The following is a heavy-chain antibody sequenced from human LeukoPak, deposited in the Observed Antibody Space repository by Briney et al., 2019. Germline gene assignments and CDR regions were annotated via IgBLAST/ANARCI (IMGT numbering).Heavy chain of an antibody. CDR2: ISGSGTVT. V-gene: IGHV3-23*01. CDR3: AKTSVGEGRIIGSGYFDN. Sequence: GGSLSLSCAASGFTFSNHAMNRVRQAPGKGLEWVSIISGSGTVTYYADSVKGRFTISRDNSRNTLYLQMNSLRAEDTALYYCAKTSVGEGRIIGSGYFDNWGQGTLVTVSS. CDR1: GFTFSNHA. J-gene: IGHJ4*02. D-gene: IGHD2-15*01.